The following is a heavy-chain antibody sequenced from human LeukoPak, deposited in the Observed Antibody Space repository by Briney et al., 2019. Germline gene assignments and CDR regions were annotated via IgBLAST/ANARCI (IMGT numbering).Heavy chain of an antibody. CDR3: ARVVVSSSSDYFDY. V-gene: IGHV3-30*19. J-gene: IGHJ4*02. CDR1: GFTFSSYG. D-gene: IGHD6-6*01. CDR2: TSYDESNK. Sequence: PGGSLRLSCAASGFTFSSYGMHWVRQAPGKGLEWVAVTSYDESNKYYADSVKGRFTISRDNSKKTLYLQMNSLRGEDTAVYYCARVVVSSSSDYFDYWGQGTLVIVSS.